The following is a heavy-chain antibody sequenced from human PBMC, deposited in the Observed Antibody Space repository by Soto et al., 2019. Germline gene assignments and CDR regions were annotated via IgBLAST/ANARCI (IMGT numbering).Heavy chain of an antibody. D-gene: IGHD1-26*01. CDR2: ISGSGGST. J-gene: IGHJ2*01. CDR3: AKAPGGYNVYWYFDL. V-gene: IGHV3-23*01. CDR1: GFTFSSYA. Sequence: EVQLLESGGGLVQPGGSLRLSCAASGFTFSSYAMSWVHQAPGKGLEWVSAISGSGGSTYYADSVKGRFTISRDNSKNTLYLQMNSLRAEDTAVYYCAKAPGGYNVYWYFDLWGRGTLVTVSS.